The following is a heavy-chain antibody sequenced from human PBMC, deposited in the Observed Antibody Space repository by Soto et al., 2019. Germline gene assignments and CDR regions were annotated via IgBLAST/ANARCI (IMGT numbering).Heavy chain of an antibody. Sequence: QVQLVQSGAEVKSPGSSVKVSCKASGGTFNSDVINWVRQAPGQGLEWMGRIIPVLDRADYAQNFQGRVTITADKSTPTVHMEMSGLRSEDTAVFYCARSGSVTTQYYHGMDVWAQGTTVTVSS. D-gene: IGHD4-17*01. V-gene: IGHV1-69*04. J-gene: IGHJ6*02. CDR2: IIPVLDRA. CDR3: ARSGSVTTQYYHGMDV. CDR1: GGTFNSDV.